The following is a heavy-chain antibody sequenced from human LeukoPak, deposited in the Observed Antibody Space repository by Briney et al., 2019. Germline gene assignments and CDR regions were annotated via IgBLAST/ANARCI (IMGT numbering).Heavy chain of an antibody. J-gene: IGHJ3*02. CDR1: GGSISNYY. CDR3: ARQWGPYSSSWYEGAFDI. CDR2: IYTSGST. Sequence: PSETLSLTCTVSGGSISNYYWSWIRQPAGKGLEWIGRIYTSGSTNYNPSLKSRVTLSVDTSKNQFSLKLSSVTAADTAVYYCARQWGPYSSSWYEGAFDIWGQGTMVTVSS. D-gene: IGHD6-13*01. V-gene: IGHV4-4*07.